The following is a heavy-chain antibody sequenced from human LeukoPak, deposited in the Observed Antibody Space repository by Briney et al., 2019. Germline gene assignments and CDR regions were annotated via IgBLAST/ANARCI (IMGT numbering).Heavy chain of an antibody. Sequence: SVKVSCKASGGTFSSYTISWVRQAPGQGLEWMGRIIPILGIANYAQKFQGRVTITADKSTSTAYMELSSLRPEDTAVYYCARGVPAAYYFDYWGQGTLVTVSS. J-gene: IGHJ4*02. D-gene: IGHD2-2*01. CDR2: IIPILGIA. CDR1: GGTFSSYT. V-gene: IGHV1-69*02. CDR3: ARGVPAAYYFDY.